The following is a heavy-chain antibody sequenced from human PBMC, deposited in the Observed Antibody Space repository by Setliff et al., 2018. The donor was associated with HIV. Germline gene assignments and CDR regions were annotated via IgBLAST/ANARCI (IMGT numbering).Heavy chain of an antibody. V-gene: IGHV4-34*01. Sequence: PSETLSLTCAVDGGSFSGYYWSWIRQPPGKGLEWIGEINHSGSTNYNPSLKSRVTISVDTSKNQFSLKLTSVTAADTAVYYCARGRLYGVVDYWGQGTLVTVPQ. CDR3: ARGRLYGVVDY. CDR1: GGSFSGYY. D-gene: IGHD3-10*01. J-gene: IGHJ4*02. CDR2: INHSGST.